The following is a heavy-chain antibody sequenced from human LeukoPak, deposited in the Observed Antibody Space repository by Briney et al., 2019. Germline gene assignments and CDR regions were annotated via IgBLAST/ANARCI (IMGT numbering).Heavy chain of an antibody. J-gene: IGHJ4*02. CDR1: AFTFSSYN. CDR3: ARVGEGYFDY. CDR2: TSSSSTYI. D-gene: IGHD1-26*01. Sequence: ARSLRLSGAASAFTFSSYNMNWVRHAPGKGLEWVSFTSSSSTYIDYADSVKGRFTISRDNAQNSLYLQMNSLRVEDTAVYYCARVGEGYFDYWGQGTLVNVST. V-gene: IGHV3-21*01.